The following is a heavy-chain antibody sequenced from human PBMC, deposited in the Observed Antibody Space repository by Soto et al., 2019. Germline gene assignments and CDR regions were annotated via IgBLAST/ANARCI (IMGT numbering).Heavy chain of an antibody. CDR2: ISAYDGNT. V-gene: IGHV1-18*01. CDR1: GYTFTSYG. J-gene: IGHJ5*02. CDR3: ARAGGRGYSGYDPADWFDP. Sequence: ASVKVSCKASGYTFTSYGISWVRQAPGQGLEWMGWISAYDGNTNYAQKLQGRVTMTTDTSTSTAYMELRSLRSDDTAVYYCARAGGRGYSGYDPADWFDPWGQGTLVTVSS. D-gene: IGHD5-12*01.